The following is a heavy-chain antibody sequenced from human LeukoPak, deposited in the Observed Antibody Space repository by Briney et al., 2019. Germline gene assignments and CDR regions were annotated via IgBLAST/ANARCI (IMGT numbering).Heavy chain of an antibody. V-gene: IGHV3-33*01. CDR1: GFTFSSYG. D-gene: IGHD3-22*01. CDR2: IWYDGSNK. J-gene: IGHJ4*02. Sequence: GGSLRLSCAASGFTFSSYGMHWVRQAQGKGLEWVAVIWYDGSNKYYADSVEGRFTISRDNSKNTLYLQMNSLRAEDTAVYYCAREYRTYHSSGYDFDYWGQGTLVTVSS. CDR3: AREYRTYHSSGYDFDY.